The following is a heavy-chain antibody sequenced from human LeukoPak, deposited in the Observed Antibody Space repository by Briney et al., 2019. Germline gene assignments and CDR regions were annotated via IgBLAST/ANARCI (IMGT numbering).Heavy chain of an antibody. D-gene: IGHD6-13*01. CDR1: GDSIISSNYY. V-gene: IGHV4-39*07. Sequence: SETLSLTCSVSGDSIISSNYYWGWIRQPPGKGLEWIGSIYYSGSTYYNPSLKSRVTISVDTSKNQFSLKLSSVTAAATAVYYCARGSRYSSSWFYFDYWGQGTLVTVSS. CDR2: IYYSGST. J-gene: IGHJ4*02. CDR3: ARGSRYSSSWFYFDY.